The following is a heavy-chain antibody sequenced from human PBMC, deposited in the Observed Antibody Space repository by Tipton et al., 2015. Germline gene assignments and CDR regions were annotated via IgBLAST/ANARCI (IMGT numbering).Heavy chain of an antibody. CDR1: GGSISSYY. J-gene: IGHJ4*02. V-gene: IGHV4-39*01. Sequence: TLSLTCTVSGGSISSYYWGWIRQPPGKGLEWIGSIYYSGSTYYNPSLKSRVTISVDTSKNQFSLRLSSVTAADTAVYYCACQDYDSLTRDYQTVDYWGQGTLVTVSS. D-gene: IGHD3-9*01. CDR2: IYYSGST. CDR3: ACQDYDSLTRDYQTVDY.